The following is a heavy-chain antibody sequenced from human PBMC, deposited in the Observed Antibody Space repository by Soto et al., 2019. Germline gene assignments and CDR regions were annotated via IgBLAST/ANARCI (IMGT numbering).Heavy chain of an antibody. J-gene: IGHJ4*02. V-gene: IGHV3-66*01. CDR2: IYASGST. CDR1: EFSVSSNY. D-gene: IGHD2-2*01. CDR3: ARTPYCVTTGCYYTDY. Sequence: EVQLVESGGGLVQPGESLRLSCAASEFSVSSNYISWIRQAPGKGLEWVSVIYASGSTYYTDSVRGRFTISRDNSKNILYPQMNSLRAEDTAFNYCARTPYCVTTGCYYTDYWGQGTLVTVSS.